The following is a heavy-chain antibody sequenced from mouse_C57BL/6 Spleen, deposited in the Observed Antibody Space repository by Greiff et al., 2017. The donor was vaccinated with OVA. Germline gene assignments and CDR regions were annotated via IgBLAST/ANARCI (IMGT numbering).Heavy chain of an antibody. Sequence: VQLQQSGAELAKPGASVKLSCKASGYTFTSYWMHWVKQRPGQGLEWIGYINPSSGYTKYNQKFKDKATLTVDKSSSPPYMQLSSLTYEDSAVYYCARSYGSSSGFAYWGQGTLVTVSA. J-gene: IGHJ3*01. D-gene: IGHD1-1*01. CDR1: GYTFTSYW. CDR2: INPSSGYT. V-gene: IGHV1-7*01. CDR3: ARSYGSSSGFAY.